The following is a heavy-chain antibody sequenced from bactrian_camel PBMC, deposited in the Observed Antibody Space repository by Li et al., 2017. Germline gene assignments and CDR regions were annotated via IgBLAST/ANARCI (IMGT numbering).Heavy chain of an antibody. V-gene: IGHV3S1*01. CDR3: AARQPCRVWLGYEDPGEYNI. J-gene: IGHJ4*01. CDR2: HYTGTATT. CDR1: LYIYSSYC. Sequence: HVQLVESGGGSVQGGESLRLSCEISLYIYSSYCMGWFRQAPGKEREAVAAHYTGTATTYVADSVKGRFAISEDNAKNVLYLQMNSLQPEDTGMYYCAARQPCRVWLGYEDPGEYNIWGQGTQVTVS. D-gene: IGHD5*01.